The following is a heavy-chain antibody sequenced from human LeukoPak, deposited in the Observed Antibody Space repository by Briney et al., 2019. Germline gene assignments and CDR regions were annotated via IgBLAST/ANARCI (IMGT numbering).Heavy chain of an antibody. J-gene: IGHJ3*02. CDR1: GFTFSSYG. Sequence: GRSLRLSCAASGFTFSSYGMHWVRQAPGKGLEWVAVIWYDGSNKCYADSVKGRFTISRDNSKNTLYLQMNSLRAEDTAVYYCARRDQVLAFDIWGQGTMVTVSS. CDR3: ARRDQVLAFDI. D-gene: IGHD5-24*01. V-gene: IGHV3-33*01. CDR2: IWYDGSNK.